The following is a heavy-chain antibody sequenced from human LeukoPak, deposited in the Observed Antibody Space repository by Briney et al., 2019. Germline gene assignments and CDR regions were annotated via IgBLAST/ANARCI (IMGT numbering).Heavy chain of an antibody. CDR3: ARDSRGSSWFFDY. V-gene: IGHV3-48*03. Sequence: PGGSLRLSCAASGFTFSSYEMNWVRQAPGKGLEWVSYISSSGSTIYYADSVKGRFTISRDNGKNSLYLQMNSLRVEDTAVYYCARDSRGSSWFFDYWGQGALVTVSS. CDR2: ISSSGSTI. CDR1: GFTFSSYE. J-gene: IGHJ4*02. D-gene: IGHD6-13*01.